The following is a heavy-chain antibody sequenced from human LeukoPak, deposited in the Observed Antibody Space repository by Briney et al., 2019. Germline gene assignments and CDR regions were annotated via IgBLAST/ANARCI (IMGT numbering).Heavy chain of an antibody. V-gene: IGHV3-74*01. Sequence: PGGSLRLSCAASGFTFSTYWMHWVRQSPGKGLVWVSRINMDGTTISYAGSVEGRFTISRDNAKNTLYLQMSSLRAEDTAVYYCVTTWGAHYWYFDLWGRGALVTVSS. D-gene: IGHD1-26*01. J-gene: IGHJ2*01. CDR1: GFTFSTYW. CDR2: INMDGTTI. CDR3: VTTWGAHYWYFDL.